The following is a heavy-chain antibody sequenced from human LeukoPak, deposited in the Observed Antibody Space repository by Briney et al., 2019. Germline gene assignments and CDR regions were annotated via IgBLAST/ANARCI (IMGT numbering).Heavy chain of an antibody. CDR1: GGSISSYY. V-gene: IGHV4-59*01. J-gene: IGHJ4*02. CDR3: ARVARQQLVGYFDY. CDR2: IYYSGST. Sequence: PSETLSLTCTVSGGSISSYYWSWIRQPPGKGLEWIGYIYYSGSTNYNPSLKSRVTISVDTSKNQFSLKLSSVTAADTAVYYCARVARQQLVGYFDYWGQGTLVTVSS. D-gene: IGHD6-13*01.